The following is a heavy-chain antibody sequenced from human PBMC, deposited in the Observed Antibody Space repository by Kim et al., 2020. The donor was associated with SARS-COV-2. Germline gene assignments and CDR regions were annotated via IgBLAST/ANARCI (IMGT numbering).Heavy chain of an antibody. CDR3: AKSFSGSYFGYDY. CDR1: GFTFNTYG. V-gene: IGHV3-30*18. Sequence: GGSLRLSCAASGFTFNTYGMHWVRQAPGKGLEWVAVISYDGSNKYYADSVKGRFTISRDNSKNTLYLQMNSLRIEDMAVYYCAKSFSGSYFGYDYWGQGTLVTVSS. CDR2: ISYDGSNK. D-gene: IGHD1-26*01. J-gene: IGHJ4*02.